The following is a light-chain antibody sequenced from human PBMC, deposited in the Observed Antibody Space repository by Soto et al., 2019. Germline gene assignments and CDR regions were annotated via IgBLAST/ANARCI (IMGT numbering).Light chain of an antibody. V-gene: IGKV3-11*01. CDR2: DAS. J-gene: IGKJ2*01. CDR3: QQRYRPPYT. Sequence: EIVLTQSPATLSLSPGERATLSCRASQTVSSYLAWYQQKPGQAPRLLIYDASNRATGIPARFSGSGSGTDFTLTINILVPEDSAVYYCQQRYRPPYTFGQGTKLEIK. CDR1: QTVSSY.